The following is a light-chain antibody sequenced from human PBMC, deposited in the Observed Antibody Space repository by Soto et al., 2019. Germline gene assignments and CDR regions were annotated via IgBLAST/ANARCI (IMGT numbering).Light chain of an antibody. J-gene: IGKJ1*01. CDR3: HQFATTRS. Sequence: EIVSTQSPGTLSLSPGQRATLSCRASQSLSSSFLAWYQQKPGQAPRLIIYGASSRAAGIPDRFSGSGSGTDFTLTISSLEPEDFAVYYCHQFATTRSFGQGTKVDIK. V-gene: IGKV3-20*01. CDR2: GAS. CDR1: QSLSSSF.